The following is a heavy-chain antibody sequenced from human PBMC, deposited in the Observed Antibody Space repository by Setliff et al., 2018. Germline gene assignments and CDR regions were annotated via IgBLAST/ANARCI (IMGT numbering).Heavy chain of an antibody. CDR1: GGSINSRSYY. CDR3: ARRRSSGWTNNWFDP. CDR2: ISYGGNT. V-gene: IGHV4-39*01. D-gene: IGHD6-19*01. J-gene: IGHJ5*02. Sequence: PSETLSLTCSVSGGSINSRSYYWGWIRQPPGKGLEWIAMISYGGNTYYNPSLKRRVTISVDTSNDQFSLKLNSVTAADTAVYYCARRRSSGWTNNWFDPWGQGTLVTVSS.